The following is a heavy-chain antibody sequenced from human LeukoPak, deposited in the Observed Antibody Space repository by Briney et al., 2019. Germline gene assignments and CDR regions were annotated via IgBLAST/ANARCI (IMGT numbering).Heavy chain of an antibody. D-gene: IGHD6-19*01. CDR3: ARARRYSSGWSPMNLYDY. CDR1: GGSISSSNW. CDR2: IYHSGST. V-gene: IGHV4-4*02. Sequence: PSGTLSLTCAVSGGSISSSNWWSWVRQPPGKGLEWIGEIYHSGSTNYNPSLKSRVTISVDKSKNQFSLKLSSVTAADTAVYYCARARRYSSGWSPMNLYDYWGQGTLVTVSS. J-gene: IGHJ4*02.